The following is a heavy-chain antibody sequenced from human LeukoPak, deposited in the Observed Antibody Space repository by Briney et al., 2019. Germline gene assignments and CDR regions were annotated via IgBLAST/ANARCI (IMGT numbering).Heavy chain of an antibody. CDR2: INPNSGGT. CDR3: ARDVYSGSPSDAFDI. D-gene: IGHD1-26*01. CDR1: GYTFTGYY. V-gene: IGHV1-2*02. J-gene: IGHJ3*02. Sequence: GASVKVSCKASGYTFTGYYMHWVRQAPGQGLEWMGWINPNSGGTNYAQKFQGRVTMTRDTSISTAYMELSRLRSDDTAVYYCARDVYSGSPSDAFDIWGQGTMVTVSS.